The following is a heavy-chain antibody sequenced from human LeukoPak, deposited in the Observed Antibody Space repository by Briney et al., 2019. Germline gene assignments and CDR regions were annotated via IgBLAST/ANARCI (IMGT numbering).Heavy chain of an antibody. CDR3: ARFRPYDDSSGNNWFDP. Sequence: SQTLSLTCTVSGGSISSGSYYWSWIRQPAGKGLEWIGRIYTSGSTNYNPSLKSRVTISVDTSKNQFSLKLSSVTAADTAVYYCARFRPYDDSSGNNWFDPWDQGTLVTVSS. CDR1: GGSISSGSYY. D-gene: IGHD6-19*01. V-gene: IGHV4-61*02. CDR2: IYTSGST. J-gene: IGHJ5*02.